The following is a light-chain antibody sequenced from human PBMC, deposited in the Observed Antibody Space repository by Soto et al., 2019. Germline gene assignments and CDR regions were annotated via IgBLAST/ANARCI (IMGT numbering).Light chain of an antibody. CDR3: QQRYNWPRT. CDR1: QSVSGS. V-gene: IGKV3-11*01. CDR2: DVS. J-gene: IGKJ1*01. Sequence: EIVLTQSPATLSLSPGERATLSCRASQSVSGSLAWYQQKPGQSPRLLIYDVSDRATGIPARFSGSGSGADFTLTISSLEPDDFAVYYCQQRYNWPRTFGQGTKWIS.